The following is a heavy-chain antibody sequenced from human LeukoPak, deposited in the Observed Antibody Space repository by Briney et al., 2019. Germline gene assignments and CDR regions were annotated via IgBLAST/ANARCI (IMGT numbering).Heavy chain of an antibody. Sequence: GTLSLTCAVSGGSISTNNWWSWVRQAPGKGLEWVSAISGSGGSTYYADSAKGRSTISRDNSKNTLYLQMNSLRAEDTAVYYCAKDQGGRPYYYYGMDVWGQGTTVTVSS. J-gene: IGHJ6*02. V-gene: IGHV3-23*01. CDR3: AKDQGGRPYYYYGMDV. D-gene: IGHD1-26*01. CDR2: ISGSGGST. CDR1: GGSISTNN.